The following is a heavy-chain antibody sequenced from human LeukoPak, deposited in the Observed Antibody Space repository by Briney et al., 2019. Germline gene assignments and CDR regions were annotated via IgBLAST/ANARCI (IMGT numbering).Heavy chain of an antibody. V-gene: IGHV4-59*01. CDR2: TYYSGNT. D-gene: IGHD4-11*01. J-gene: IGHJ4*01. CDR1: GVSISKYY. CDR3: ARGLGTSDY. Sequence: PSETLSLTCTVSGVSISKYYWSWIRQPPGKGLEWIGYTYYSGNTNYNPSLKSRITISIDTSKKQFSLKLSSVTAADTAVYYCARGLGTSDYWGQGTLVTVSS.